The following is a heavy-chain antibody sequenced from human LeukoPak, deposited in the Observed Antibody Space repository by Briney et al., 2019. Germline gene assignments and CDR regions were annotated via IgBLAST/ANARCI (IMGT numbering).Heavy chain of an antibody. CDR2: INPNSGGT. D-gene: IGHD2-15*01. Sequence: ASVKVSCKASGYTFTGYYMHRVRQAPGQGREWMGRINPNSGGTNYAQKFQGRVTMTRDTSISTAYMELSRLRSDDTAVYYCARDQRIRCSGGSCYSAVSSSGSYGLFDYWGQGTLVTVSS. J-gene: IGHJ4*02. V-gene: IGHV1-2*06. CDR1: GYTFTGYY. CDR3: ARDQRIRCSGGSCYSAVSSSGSYGLFDY.